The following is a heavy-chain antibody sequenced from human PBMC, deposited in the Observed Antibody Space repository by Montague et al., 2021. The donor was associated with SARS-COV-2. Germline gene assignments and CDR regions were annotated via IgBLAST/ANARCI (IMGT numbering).Heavy chain of an antibody. CDR3: AREPDYGDYFDY. CDR2: IYYSGST. CDR1: GGSISSYY. J-gene: IGHJ4*02. V-gene: IGHV4-59*01. Sequence: SETLSLTCTVSGGSISSYYWSWIRQPPGKGLEWIEYIYYSGSTNXNPSLKCRVTISVDTSKNQFSLKLSSVTAADTAVYYCAREPDYGDYFDYWGQGTLVTVSS. D-gene: IGHD4-17*01.